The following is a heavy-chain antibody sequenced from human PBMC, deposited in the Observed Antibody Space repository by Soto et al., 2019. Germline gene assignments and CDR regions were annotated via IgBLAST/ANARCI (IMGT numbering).Heavy chain of an antibody. CDR1: GGSISSGGYS. CDR3: ARAYGSGSYRLYYFDY. V-gene: IGHV4-30-2*01. J-gene: IGHJ4*02. Sequence: SETLSLTCAVSGGSISSGGYSWSWIRQPPGKGLEWIGYIYHSGSTYYNPSLKSRVTISVDRSKNQFSLKLSSVTAADTAVYYCARAYGSGSYRLYYFDYWGQGTLVTVSS. D-gene: IGHD3-10*01. CDR2: IYHSGST.